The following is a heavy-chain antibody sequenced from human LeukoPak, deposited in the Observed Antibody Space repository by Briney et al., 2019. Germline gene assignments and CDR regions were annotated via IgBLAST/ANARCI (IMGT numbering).Heavy chain of an antibody. Sequence: PGGSLRLSCAASGFTFSRYAMHWIRQAPGKGLEWVAVISYDGSTKFYADSVTGRFTISRDSSKNIVYLQMSSLRAEDTAVYYCARDREPVSYGEETFDYWGQGTQVTVSS. D-gene: IGHD4-17*01. V-gene: IGHV3-30-3*01. J-gene: IGHJ4*02. CDR1: GFTFSRYA. CDR3: ARDREPVSYGEETFDY. CDR2: ISYDGSTK.